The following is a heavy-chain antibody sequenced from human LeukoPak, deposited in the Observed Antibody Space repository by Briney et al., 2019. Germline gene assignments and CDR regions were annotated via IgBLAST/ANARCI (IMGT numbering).Heavy chain of an antibody. Sequence: SETLSLTCTVSGGSISSGSYYWSWIRQPAGKGLEWIGRIYTSGSTNYNPSLKSRVTISVDTSKNQFSLKLSSVTAADTAVYYCARGRYFDTTAWGQGTLVTVSS. CDR1: GGSISSGSYY. CDR2: IYTSGST. V-gene: IGHV4-61*02. J-gene: IGHJ4*02. D-gene: IGHD3-9*01. CDR3: ARGRYFDTTA.